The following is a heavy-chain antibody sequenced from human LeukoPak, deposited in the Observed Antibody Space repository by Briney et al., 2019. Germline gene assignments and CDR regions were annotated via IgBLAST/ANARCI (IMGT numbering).Heavy chain of an antibody. J-gene: IGHJ6*03. CDR1: GFTFSSYA. V-gene: IGHV3-23*01. CDR2: FSGSGGST. Sequence: GGSLRLSCAASGFTFSSYAMSRVRQAPGKGLEWVSAFSGSGGSTYYADSVKGRFTISRDNSKNTLYLQMKSLRAEDTAVYYCASDPGSARLRRLENYYYYYMDVWGKGTTVTVSS. CDR3: ASDPGSARLRRLENYYYYYMDV. D-gene: IGHD4-17*01.